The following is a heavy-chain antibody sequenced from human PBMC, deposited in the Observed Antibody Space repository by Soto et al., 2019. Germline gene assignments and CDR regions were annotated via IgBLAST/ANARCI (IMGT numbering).Heavy chain of an antibody. CDR3: ARDALGLEV. CDR1: GCAVSATY. Sequence: GVSLRLSWVASGCAVSATYMSWVRQAPGQGLEWVSVLTANGNTIYAVAVKGRFTVSRDISKNTVYLQLNSVTVEDTGLYYCARDALGLEVWGQGTTVTVSS. V-gene: IGHV3-53*01. J-gene: IGHJ6*02. CDR2: LTANGNT.